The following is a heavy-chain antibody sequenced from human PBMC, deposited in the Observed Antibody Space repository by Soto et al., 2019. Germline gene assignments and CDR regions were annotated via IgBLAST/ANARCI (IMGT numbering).Heavy chain of an antibody. Sequence: QVRLQESGPGLVKPSQTLSLTCTVSGGSTTSGAYYWGWVRQQPGKGPEWIAYINYRGTTYYNPSLKSRVTMSIDTSKNYFSLNVTSLSAADTAVYYCARVSATGTRWFDPWGQGTLVTVSS. CDR3: ARVSATGTRWFDP. CDR2: INYRGTT. V-gene: IGHV4-31*03. J-gene: IGHJ5*02. D-gene: IGHD6-13*01. CDR1: GGSTTSGAYY.